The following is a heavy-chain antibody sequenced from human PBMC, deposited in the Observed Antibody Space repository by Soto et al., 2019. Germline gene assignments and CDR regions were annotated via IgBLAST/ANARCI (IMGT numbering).Heavy chain of an antibody. CDR3: AREYESSGYFFDY. CDR1: GYSFTSYW. V-gene: IGHV1-3*01. Sequence: GESLKISCKGSGYSFTSYWIGWVRQAPGQRFEWMGWINAGNGNTKYSQKFQGRVTITWDTSASTAYMELSSLRSEDTAVYYCAREYESSGYFFDYWGQGTLVTVSS. CDR2: INAGNGNT. D-gene: IGHD3-22*01. J-gene: IGHJ4*02.